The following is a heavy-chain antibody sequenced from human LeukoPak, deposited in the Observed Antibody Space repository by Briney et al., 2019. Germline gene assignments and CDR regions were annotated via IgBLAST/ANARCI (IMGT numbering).Heavy chain of an antibody. J-gene: IGHJ4*02. CDR1: GYTFTSYG. CDR3: ASTLGLGELLWLDY. CDR2: ISAYNGNT. Sequence: ASVKVSCKASGYTFTSYGISWVRQAPGQGLEWMGWISAYNGNTNYAQKLQGRVTMTTDTSTSTAYMELRSLRSDDTAVYYCASTLGLGELLWLDYWGQGTLVTVSS. D-gene: IGHD3-10*01. V-gene: IGHV1-18*01.